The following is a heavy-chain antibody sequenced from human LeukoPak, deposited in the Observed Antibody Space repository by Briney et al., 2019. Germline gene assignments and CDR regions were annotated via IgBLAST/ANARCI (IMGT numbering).Heavy chain of an antibody. CDR1: DFTFATYE. CDR3: AKGDHYYDSSGCDY. J-gene: IGHJ4*02. V-gene: IGHV3-48*03. Sequence: GGSLRLSCVASDFTFATYEMHWVRQAPGKGLEWLAYIDSGGSAIYYADSVKGRFIISRDNSKNTLYLQMNSLRAEDTAVYYCAKGDHYYDSSGCDYWGQGTLVTVSS. D-gene: IGHD3-22*01. CDR2: IDSGGSAI.